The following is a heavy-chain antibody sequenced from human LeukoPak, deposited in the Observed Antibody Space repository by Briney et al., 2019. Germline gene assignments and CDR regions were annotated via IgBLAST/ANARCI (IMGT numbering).Heavy chain of an antibody. J-gene: IGHJ4*02. D-gene: IGHD2-21*01. CDR2: ISGSGGST. CDR3: ARDNVWDY. CDR1: GFTFSSYG. V-gene: IGHV3-23*01. Sequence: GGSLRLSCAASGFTFSSYGMSWVRQAPGKGLEWVSAISGSGGSTYYADSVKGRFTISRDNAKNSLYLQMNSLRAEDTAVYYCARDNVWDYWGQGTLVTVSS.